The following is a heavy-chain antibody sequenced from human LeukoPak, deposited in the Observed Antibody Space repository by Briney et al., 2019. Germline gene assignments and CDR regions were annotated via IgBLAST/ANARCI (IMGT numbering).Heavy chain of an antibody. J-gene: IGHJ4*02. D-gene: IGHD6-13*01. CDR2: ISGHNGNT. CDR1: GHTFTTYG. CDR3: ARDRDSSSWLDY. V-gene: IGHV1-18*01. Sequence: GASVKVSCKASGHTFTTYGISWVRQAPGQGLEWMGWISGHNGNTKNAQKVQGRVTMTTDTSTSTAYMELRSLRSDDTAVYYCARDRDSSSWLDYWGQGTLVTVSS.